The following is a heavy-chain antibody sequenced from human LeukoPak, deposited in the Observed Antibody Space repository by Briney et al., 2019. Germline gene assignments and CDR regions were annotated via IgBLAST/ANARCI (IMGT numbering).Heavy chain of an antibody. V-gene: IGHV3-21*01. CDR2: ISSSSSYI. D-gene: IGHD3-22*01. CDR1: GFTFSTYT. J-gene: IGHJ3*02. Sequence: GGSLRLSCVASGFTFSTYTLNWVRQAPGKGLEWVSTISSSSSYIYYGDSVNGRFTISRDNATNSLYLKMNSLRAEDTAVYYCARALYDSTGYETPLAFDIWGQGTMVTVSS. CDR3: ARALYDSTGYETPLAFDI.